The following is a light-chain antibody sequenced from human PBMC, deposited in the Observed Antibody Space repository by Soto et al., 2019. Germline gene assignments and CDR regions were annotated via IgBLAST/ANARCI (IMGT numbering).Light chain of an antibody. CDR2: KAS. Sequence: DIPMTQSRSTLSASVGDRVTITCRASQSISSRLAWYQQKPGKAPKLLIYKASSLESGVPSRFSGSGSGTEFTLTISSLQPDDFATYYCQQYNSYPWTFGQGTKVEIK. CDR1: QSISSR. V-gene: IGKV1-5*03. CDR3: QQYNSYPWT. J-gene: IGKJ1*01.